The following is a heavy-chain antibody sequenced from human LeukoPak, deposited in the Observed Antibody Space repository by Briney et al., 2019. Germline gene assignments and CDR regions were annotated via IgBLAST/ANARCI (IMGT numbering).Heavy chain of an antibody. CDR1: GFTYTTNA. V-gene: IGHV3-23*01. CDR3: AKCANRCRHLIDY. J-gene: IGHJ4*02. D-gene: IGHD4/OR15-4a*01. Sequence: GGSLRLSCAASGFTYTTNAMRWVRQAPGKGLERVSAISGRTGATYYADSEKGRFTISRDNSKSTLYLQMDSLRAEDTAVYYCAKCANRCRHLIDYWGQGTLVTVSS. CDR2: ISGRTGAT.